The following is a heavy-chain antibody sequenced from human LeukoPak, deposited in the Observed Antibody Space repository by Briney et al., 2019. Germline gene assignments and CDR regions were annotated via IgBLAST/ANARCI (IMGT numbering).Heavy chain of an antibody. CDR1: GYSIEAYG. Sequence: GRSLSLSCAASGYSIEAYGMYWVRQAPGKGLEWVSGITWNSDDMAYADSVKGRFTISRDNAKNCLYLQMNSLTVEDTALYYCTRVTSWRTGFDYWGQGTLVTVSS. CDR2: ITWNSDDM. D-gene: IGHD1-1*01. CDR3: TRVTSWRTGFDY. J-gene: IGHJ4*02. V-gene: IGHV3-9*01.